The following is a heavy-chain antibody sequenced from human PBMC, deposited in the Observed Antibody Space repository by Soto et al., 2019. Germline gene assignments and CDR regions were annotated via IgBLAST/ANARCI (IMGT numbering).Heavy chain of an antibody. J-gene: IGHJ4*02. CDR2: ISYDGSNK. CDR1: DFTFRIFG. V-gene: IGHV3-30*18. D-gene: IGHD3-16*01. CDR3: AKDGVGLDY. Sequence: WGALRVSCVASDFTFRIFGMHWVRQAPGKGLEWVAVISYDGSNKYYADSVKGRFTISRDNSKNTLYLQMNSLRPEDSAVYYCAKDGVGLDYWGQGTMVTVSS.